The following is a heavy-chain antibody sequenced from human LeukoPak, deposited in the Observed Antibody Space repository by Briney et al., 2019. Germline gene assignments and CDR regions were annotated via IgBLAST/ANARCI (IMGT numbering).Heavy chain of an antibody. D-gene: IGHD5-12*01. J-gene: IGHJ3*02. CDR3: ARDVYSGNASDAFEI. Sequence: PSETLSLTCTVSGYSISSGYYWGWIRQPPGKGLEWIGSIYHSGSTYYNPSLKSRVTISVDTSKNQFSPKLSSVTTVGTAVYYCARDVYSGNASDAFEIWGQGTMVTVSS. CDR1: GYSISSGYY. V-gene: IGHV4-38-2*02. CDR2: IYHSGST.